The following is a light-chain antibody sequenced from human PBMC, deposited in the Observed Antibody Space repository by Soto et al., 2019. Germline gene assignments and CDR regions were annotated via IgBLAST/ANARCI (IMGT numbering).Light chain of an antibody. CDR1: SSDVGGYNY. J-gene: IGLJ3*02. Sequence: QSALTQPASVSGSPGQSITISCTGTSSDVGGYNYVSWYQQHPGKAPKLMIYDVSNRPSGLSNRFSGSKSGSTASLTISGLQAEDAADYYCSSYTSSRIRVFGGGTKLTV. CDR3: SSYTSSRIRV. V-gene: IGLV2-14*01. CDR2: DVS.